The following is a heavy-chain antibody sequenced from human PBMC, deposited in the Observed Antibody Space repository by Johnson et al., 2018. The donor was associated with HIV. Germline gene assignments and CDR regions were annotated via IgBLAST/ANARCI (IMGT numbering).Heavy chain of an antibody. J-gene: IGHJ3*02. CDR2: ISHDERIE. Sequence: VQLVESGGGVVQPGRSLRLSCAASGFTFSRYGMHGVRQAPGKGLEWVAFISHDERIEYYGDSVKGRFTIYRDNAKNSLYLQMNSLRAEDTAVYYCARDQWMAGDAFDIWGQGTMVTVSS. D-gene: IGHD5-24*01. V-gene: IGHV3-30*03. CDR3: ARDQWMAGDAFDI. CDR1: GFTFSRYG.